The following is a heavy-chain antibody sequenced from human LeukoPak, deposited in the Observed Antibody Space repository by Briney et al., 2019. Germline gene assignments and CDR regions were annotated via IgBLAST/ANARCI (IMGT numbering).Heavy chain of an antibody. CDR2: INHSGST. V-gene: IGHV4-34*01. CDR3: ARAFKGYDSSGYYEDLYYFDY. Sequence: SETLSLTCAVYGGSFSGYYWSWIRQPPGKGLEWIGEINHSGSTNYNPSLKSRVTISVDTSKNQFSLKLSSVTAADTAVYYCARAFKGYDSSGYYEDLYYFDYWGQGTLVTASS. D-gene: IGHD3-22*01. CDR1: GGSFSGYY. J-gene: IGHJ4*02.